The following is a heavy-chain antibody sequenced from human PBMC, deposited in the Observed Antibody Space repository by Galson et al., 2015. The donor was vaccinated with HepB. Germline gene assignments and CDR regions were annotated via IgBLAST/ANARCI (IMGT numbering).Heavy chain of an antibody. CDR3: VRESLMAMVTFDL. CDR2: ISTNGATI. D-gene: IGHD5-18*01. Sequence: SLRLSCAASGFTFSSFTMSWVRQTPGKGLQWVSYISTNGATIYYTDSVKGRFTVARDNSKNTLYLQMNSLRAEDTAVYYCVRESLMAMVTFDLWGRGTLVTVSS. CDR1: GFTFSSFT. V-gene: IGHV3-48*01. J-gene: IGHJ4*02.